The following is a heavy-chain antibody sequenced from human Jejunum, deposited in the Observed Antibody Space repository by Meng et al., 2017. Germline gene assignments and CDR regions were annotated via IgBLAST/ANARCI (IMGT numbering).Heavy chain of an antibody. CDR1: GCSVSSGSSY. Sequence: QRQLQESGPGLVRPSEILQLTCTVSGCSVSSGSSYWSWIRQPPGKGLEWIGSIYYSGSTYYNPSLKSRVTISVDTSKNQFSLKLSSVTAADTAVYYCASYAATVTTLGVVWFDPWGQGTLVTVSS. CDR3: ASYAATVTTLGVVWFDP. D-gene: IGHD4-17*01. J-gene: IGHJ5*02. V-gene: IGHV4-39*07. CDR2: IYYSGST.